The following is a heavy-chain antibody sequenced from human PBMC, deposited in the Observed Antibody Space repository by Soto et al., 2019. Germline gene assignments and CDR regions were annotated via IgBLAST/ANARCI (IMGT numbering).Heavy chain of an antibody. D-gene: IGHD3-3*01. V-gene: IGHV3-48*02. CDR3: ARSNILRFLEGLMEPSQFYAMDV. J-gene: IGHJ6*02. Sequence: PGGSLRLSCTASGFTFNIYNMNWVRQAPGKGLEWVSYISGSGSAKIYADSVEGRFTISRDNDKNSLYLQMNSLRDEDTAVYYCARSNILRFLEGLMEPSQFYAMDVWGQGTTVTVSS. CDR2: ISGSGSAK. CDR1: GFTFNIYN.